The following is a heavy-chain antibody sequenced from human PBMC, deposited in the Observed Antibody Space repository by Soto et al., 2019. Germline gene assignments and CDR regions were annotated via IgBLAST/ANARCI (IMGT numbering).Heavy chain of an antibody. CDR3: ARTYYDFWSGYWRWFDP. CDR2: MSYSGIP. D-gene: IGHD3-3*01. Sequence: SETLSLTCTVSGVSISSGDYYWSLIRQPPGKGLEWIWFMSYSGIPFYNASLKSQFTMSVDTSKNQFSLKLSSVTAADTAVYYCARTYYDFWSGYWRWFDPWGQGTLVTVSS. J-gene: IGHJ5*02. CDR1: GVSISSGDYY. V-gene: IGHV4-30-4*02.